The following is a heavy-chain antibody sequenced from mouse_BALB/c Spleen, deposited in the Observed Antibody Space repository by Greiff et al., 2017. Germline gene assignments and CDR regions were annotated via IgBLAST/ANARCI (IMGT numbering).Heavy chain of an antibody. D-gene: IGHD1-1*01. CDR1: GFSLTGYG. V-gene: IGHV2-6-7*01. CDR3: AREGIYYSFAY. Sequence: VQLQESGPGLVAPSQSLSITCTVSGFSLTGYGVNWVRQPPGKGLEWLGMIWGDGSTDYNSALKSRLSISKDNSKSQVFLKMNSLQTDDTARYYCAREGIYYSFAYWGQGTLVTVSA. CDR2: IWGDGST. J-gene: IGHJ3*01.